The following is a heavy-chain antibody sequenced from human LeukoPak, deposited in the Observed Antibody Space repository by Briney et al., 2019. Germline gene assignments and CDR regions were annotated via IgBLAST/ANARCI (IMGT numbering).Heavy chain of an antibody. Sequence: SETLSLTCTVSGYSLSSDYYWGWIRQPPGKGLEWIGNVYRTGSTYYNPSLTSRVIISIDTSKNQFSLKLSSVTAADTAVYYCARDLSITMVRGVTFDYWGQGALVTVSS. D-gene: IGHD3-10*01. J-gene: IGHJ4*02. CDR3: ARDLSITMVRGVTFDY. CDR1: GYSLSSDYY. CDR2: VYRTGST. V-gene: IGHV4-38-2*02.